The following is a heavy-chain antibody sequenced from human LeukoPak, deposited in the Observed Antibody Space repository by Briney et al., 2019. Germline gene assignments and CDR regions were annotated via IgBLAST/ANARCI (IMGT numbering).Heavy chain of an antibody. D-gene: IGHD6-6*01. CDR1: GFTFSNYW. J-gene: IGHJ4*02. CDR2: IKQDGSVK. Sequence: GGSLRLSCAASGFTFSNYWMSWVRQAPGKGLEWVANIKQDGSVKYYVDSVKGRFTISRDNAKNFLQMNSLRVEDTAVYYCARIGYSSSSLDYWGQGTLVAVSS. CDR3: ARIGYSSSSLDY. V-gene: IGHV3-7*01.